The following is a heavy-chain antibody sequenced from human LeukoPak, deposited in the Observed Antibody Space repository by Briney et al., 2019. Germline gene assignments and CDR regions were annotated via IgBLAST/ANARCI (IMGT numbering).Heavy chain of an antibody. CDR2: ISSSSSYI. J-gene: IGHJ4*02. D-gene: IGHD6-13*01. V-gene: IGHV3-21*01. CDR1: GFTFSSYS. CDR3: AREVPLAAAGTRGTY. Sequence: GGSLRLSCAASGFTFSSYSMNWVRQAPGKGLEWVSSISSSSSYIYYADSVKGRFTISRDNAKNSLYLQMNSLRAEDTAVYYCAREVPLAAAGTRGTYWGQGTLVTVSS.